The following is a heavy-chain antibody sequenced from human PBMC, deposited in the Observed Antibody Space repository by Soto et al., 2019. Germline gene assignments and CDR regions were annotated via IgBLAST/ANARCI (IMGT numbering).Heavy chain of an antibody. J-gene: IGHJ5*02. CDR2: IYYSGST. CDR1: GGSISTYY. V-gene: IGHV4-59*01. Sequence: SETLSLTCTVSGGSISTYYWSWIRQPPGKGLEWIGYIYYSGSTNYNPSLKSRVTISVDTSKNQFSLKLSSVTAADTAVYYCTREGRISSGSNWFDPWGQGTLVTVSS. CDR3: TREGRISSGSNWFDP. D-gene: IGHD6-19*01.